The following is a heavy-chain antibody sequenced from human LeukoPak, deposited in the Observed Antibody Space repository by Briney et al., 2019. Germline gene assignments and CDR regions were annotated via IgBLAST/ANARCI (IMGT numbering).Heavy chain of an antibody. CDR1: GFTFDDYA. J-gene: IGHJ4*02. Sequence: GGSLRLSCAASGFTFDDYAMHWVRQAPGKGLEWVSLISWDGGSTYYADSVKGRFTISRDNSKNTLYLQMNSLRAEDTAVYYCAKDGAGILTGYSFDYWGQGTLVTVSS. V-gene: IGHV3-43D*03. CDR2: ISWDGGST. CDR3: AKDGAGILTGYSFDY. D-gene: IGHD3-9*01.